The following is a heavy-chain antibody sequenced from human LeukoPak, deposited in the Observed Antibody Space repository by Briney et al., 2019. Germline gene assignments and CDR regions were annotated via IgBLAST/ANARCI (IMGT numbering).Heavy chain of an antibody. J-gene: IGHJ4*02. CDR3: VKDHPVFDY. Sequence: GRSLRLSCAASGFTFSSYAMHWVRQAPGEGLEWVAFLGNDGNGDGNGEYYAESVKGRFTISRDISKHTLYLHMNSLRVEDTAVYYCVKDHPVFDYWGQGTLVTVSS. CDR2: LGNDGNGDGNGE. CDR1: GFTFSSYA. V-gene: IGHV3-30*02.